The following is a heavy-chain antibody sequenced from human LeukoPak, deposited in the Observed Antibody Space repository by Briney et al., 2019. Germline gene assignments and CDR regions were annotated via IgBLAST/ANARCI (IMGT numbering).Heavy chain of an antibody. CDR1: GFTFSSHG. D-gene: IGHD2-15*01. CDR3: AKDYGRGGYVDY. CDR2: ISYDGSNK. Sequence: GGSLRLSCAASGFTFSSHGMHWVRQAPGKGLEWVAVISYDGSNKYYADSVKGRFTISRDNSKNTLYLQMNSLRAGDTAVYYCAKDYGRGGYVDYWGQGTLVTVSS. J-gene: IGHJ4*02. V-gene: IGHV3-30*18.